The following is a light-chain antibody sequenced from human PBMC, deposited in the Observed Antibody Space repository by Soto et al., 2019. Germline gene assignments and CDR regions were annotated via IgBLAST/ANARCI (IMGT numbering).Light chain of an antibody. Sequence: EIVLTQSPGTLYLSPGERATLACRASQTVSNTYLAWYQHKPGQAPRLLIYGASTRATGIPERFSASGSGTDFTLTLTRLEPEYSSIYSCQQYSKSPGTVGPGPKVEIK. CDR2: GAS. CDR1: QTVSNTY. J-gene: IGKJ3*01. CDR3: QQYSKSPGT. V-gene: IGKV3-20*01.